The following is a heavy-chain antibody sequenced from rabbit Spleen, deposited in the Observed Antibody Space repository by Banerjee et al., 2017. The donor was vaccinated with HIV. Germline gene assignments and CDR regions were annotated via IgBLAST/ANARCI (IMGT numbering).Heavy chain of an antibody. CDR2: IYIGGSGST. V-gene: IGHV1S40*01. CDR1: VLSFRTHYG. CDR3: ARERQYGDGYIYNFNL. D-gene: IGHD6-1*01. J-gene: IGHJ4*01. Sequence: QSLEESGGDLVNPGASLTLTSTASVLSFRTHYGLCLVRQAPGKGMEWIGCIYIGGSGSTCYASGAKGRVTISKTSSTTVTLKMPRMTAADTATYSCARERQYGDGYIYNFNLWGPGTLVTVS.